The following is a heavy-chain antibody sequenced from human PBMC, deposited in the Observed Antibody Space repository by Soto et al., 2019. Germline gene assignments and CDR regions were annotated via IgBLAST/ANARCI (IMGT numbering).Heavy chain of an antibody. V-gene: IGHV1-69*02. D-gene: IGHD2-2*02. CDR2: IIPILGIA. J-gene: IGHJ6*02. CDR3: ASPYCSSTSCYNYYGMDV. CDR1: GGTFSSYT. Sequence: QVQLVQSGAEVKKPGSSVKVSCKASGGTFSSYTISWVRQAPGQGLEWMGRIIPILGIANYAQKFQGRVTITAAKSKSTAYMGLSSLRSEDTAVYYCASPYCSSTSCYNYYGMDVWGQGTTVTVSS.